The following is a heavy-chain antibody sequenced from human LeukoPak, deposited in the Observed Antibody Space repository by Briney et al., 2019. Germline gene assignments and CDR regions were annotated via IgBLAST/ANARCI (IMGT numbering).Heavy chain of an antibody. CDR3: ASNNYYDSSGYWYY. J-gene: IGHJ4*02. CDR1: GYTFTSYG. D-gene: IGHD3-22*01. CDR2: ISAYNGNT. Sequence: ASVKVSCKPSGYTFTSYGISWVRQAPGQGLEWMGWISAYNGNTNYAQKPQGRVTMTTDTSTSTAYMELSSLRSEDTAVYYCASNNYYDSSGYWYYWGQGTLVTVSS. V-gene: IGHV1-18*01.